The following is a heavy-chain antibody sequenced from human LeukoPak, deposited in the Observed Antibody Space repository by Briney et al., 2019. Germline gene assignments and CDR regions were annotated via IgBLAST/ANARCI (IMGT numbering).Heavy chain of an antibody. CDR1: GYTFTSYD. V-gene: IGHV1-8*03. Sequence: ASVKVSCKASGYTFTSYDINWVRQATGQGLEWMGWMNPNSGNTGYAQKFQGRVTITRNTSISTAYMELSSLRSEDTAVYYCARGRPAIIAARGRWFDPWGQGTLVTVSS. CDR2: MNPNSGNT. J-gene: IGHJ5*02. CDR3: ARGRPAIIAARGRWFDP. D-gene: IGHD6-6*01.